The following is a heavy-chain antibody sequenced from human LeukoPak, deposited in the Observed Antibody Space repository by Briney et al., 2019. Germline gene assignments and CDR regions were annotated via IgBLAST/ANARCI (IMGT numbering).Heavy chain of an antibody. V-gene: IGHV1-69*04. CDR2: IIPILGIA. Sequence: SVKVSCKASGGTFSSYAISWVRQAPGQGLEWMGRIIPILGIANYAQEFQGRVTITADKSTSTAYMELSSLRSEDTAVYYCARDRYYGSGRYAFDYWGQGTLVTVSS. CDR3: ARDRYYGSGRYAFDY. CDR1: GGTFSSYA. D-gene: IGHD3-10*01. J-gene: IGHJ4*02.